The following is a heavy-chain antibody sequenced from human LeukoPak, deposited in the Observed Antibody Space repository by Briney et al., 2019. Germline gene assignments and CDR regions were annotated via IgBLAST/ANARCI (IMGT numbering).Heavy chain of an antibody. J-gene: IGHJ4*02. CDR2: ISGSGGST. D-gene: IGHD6-19*01. Sequence: GGSLTLSCPASGFTFSSYAMSWVRQAPGKGLEWVSAISGSGGSTYYADSVKGRLTISRDNSKNTLYLQMNSLRAEDTAVYYCASPLPSGWWGGFDYWGQGTLVTVSS. V-gene: IGHV3-23*01. CDR1: GFTFSSYA. CDR3: ASPLPSGWWGGFDY.